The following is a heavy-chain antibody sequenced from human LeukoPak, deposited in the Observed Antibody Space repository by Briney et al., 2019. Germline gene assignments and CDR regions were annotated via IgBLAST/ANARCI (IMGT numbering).Heavy chain of an antibody. V-gene: IGHV4-4*07. CDR1: GGSISSYY. CDR3: ARDRVEVGATPSHRFDP. J-gene: IGHJ5*02. CDR2: IYTSGST. Sequence: SETLSLTCTVSGGSISSYYWSWIRQPAGKGLEWIGRIYTSGSTNYNPSLKSRVTMSVDTSKNQFSLKLSSVTAADTAVYYCARDRVEVGATPSHRFDPWGQGTLVTVSS. D-gene: IGHD1-26*01.